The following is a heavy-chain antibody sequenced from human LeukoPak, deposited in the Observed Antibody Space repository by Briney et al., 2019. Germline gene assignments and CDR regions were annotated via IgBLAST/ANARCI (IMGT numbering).Heavy chain of an antibody. CDR1: GYSLTTYW. CDR3: ARRQGCSSTSCPPDS. CDR2: VYPGDSDT. J-gene: IGHJ4*02. D-gene: IGHD2-2*01. V-gene: IGHV5-51*01. Sequence: GESLKISCRGSGYSLTTYWIGWVRQMPGKGLEWMGIVYPGDSDTRYSPSFQGQVTMSADKSINTAYLQWSSLKASDTAMYYCARRQGCSSTSCPPDSWGQGTMVTVSS.